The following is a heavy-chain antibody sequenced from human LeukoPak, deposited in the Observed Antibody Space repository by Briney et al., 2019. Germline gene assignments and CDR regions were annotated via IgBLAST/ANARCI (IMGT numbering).Heavy chain of an antibody. CDR1: GFTLSDYY. CDR3: ASCLYYYGSGSYYNWFDP. J-gene: IGHJ5*02. Sequence: GGSLRLSCAASGFTLSDYYMSWIRQAPGKGLEWVSYISSSGSTIYYADSVKGRFTISRDNAKNSLYLQMNSLRAEDTAVYYCASCLYYYGSGSYYNWFDPWGQGTLVTVSS. D-gene: IGHD3-10*01. CDR2: ISSSGSTI. V-gene: IGHV3-11*01.